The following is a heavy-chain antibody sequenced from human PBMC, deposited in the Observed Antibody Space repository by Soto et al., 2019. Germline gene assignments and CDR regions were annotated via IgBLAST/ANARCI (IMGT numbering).Heavy chain of an antibody. CDR3: ASSQQLEHYFDY. J-gene: IGHJ4*02. CDR2: IYSGGST. Sequence: VQLVESGGGLVQPGGSLRLSCAASGFTVSSNYMSWVRQAPGKGLEWVSVIYSGGSTYHADSVKGRFIISRDNSKNTVYLQMNSLRAEDTAVYHCASSQQLEHYFDYWGQGTLVTVSS. V-gene: IGHV3-66*01. D-gene: IGHD6-13*01. CDR1: GFTVSSNY.